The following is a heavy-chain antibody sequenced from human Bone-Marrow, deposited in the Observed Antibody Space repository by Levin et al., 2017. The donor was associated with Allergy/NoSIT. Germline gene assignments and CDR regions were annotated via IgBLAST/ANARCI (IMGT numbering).Heavy chain of an antibody. CDR1: GFTFSQYA. CDR2: MSFNGRNK. D-gene: IGHD4-11*01. V-gene: IGHV3-30*18. CDR3: AKVQSDGSSWYYFDS. Sequence: GESLKISCAASGFTFSQYALHWVRQTPGKGLEWMALMSFNGRNKYYADSVKGRFTVSRDNSKNTLFLQMNSLRPDDTAVYYCAKVQSDGSSWYYFDSWGQGTLVIVSS. J-gene: IGHJ4*02.